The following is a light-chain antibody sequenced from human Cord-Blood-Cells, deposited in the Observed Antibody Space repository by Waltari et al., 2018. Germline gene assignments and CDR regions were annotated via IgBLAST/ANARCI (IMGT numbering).Light chain of an antibody. CDR3: CSYAGSYTFV. V-gene: IGLV2-11*01. CDR2: DVS. J-gene: IGLJ2*01. Sequence: QSALTQPRSVSGSPGQSVTISCTGTSSDVGGYNYVSWYQQHPGKAPKLMIYDVSKLPSGVPDRFSGSKSGNTASLTISGLQAEYEADYYCCSYAGSYTFVFGGGTKLTVL. CDR1: SSDVGGYNY.